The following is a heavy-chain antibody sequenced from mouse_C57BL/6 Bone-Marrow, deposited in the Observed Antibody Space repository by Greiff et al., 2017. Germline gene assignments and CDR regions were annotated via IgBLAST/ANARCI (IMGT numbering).Heavy chain of an antibody. V-gene: IGHV1-81*01. D-gene: IGHD1-1*01. CDR2: IYPGSGNT. CDR3: ASSITTVVARAY. CDR1: GYTFTSYC. J-gene: IGHJ2*01. Sequence: QVQLQQSGAELVRPGASVKLSCKASGYTFTSYCISWVKQRTGQGLEWIGEIYPGSGNTYYTEKFQGKATLTADTSSSTAYMELRSLTSEDSAVXFCASSITTVVARAYWGQGTTLTVSA.